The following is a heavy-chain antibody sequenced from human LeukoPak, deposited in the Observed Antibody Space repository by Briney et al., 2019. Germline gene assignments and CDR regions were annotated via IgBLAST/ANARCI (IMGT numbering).Heavy chain of an antibody. J-gene: IGHJ4*02. D-gene: IGHD6-19*01. Sequence: PGESLRLSCAASGFTFSDYYMSWIRQAPGKGLEWVSYISNSGSTIYYADSVKGRFTISRDNAKNSLYPQMNSLRAEDTAVYYCARRQWLVRGVDYWGQGTLVTVSS. CDR1: GFTFSDYY. V-gene: IGHV3-11*01. CDR2: ISNSGSTI. CDR3: ARRQWLVRGVDY.